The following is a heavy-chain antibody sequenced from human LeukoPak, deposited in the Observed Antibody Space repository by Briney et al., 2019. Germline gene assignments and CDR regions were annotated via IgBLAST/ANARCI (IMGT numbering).Heavy chain of an antibody. CDR2: IYYSGST. V-gene: IGHV4-59*01. CDR3: ARTRLTTVTTPFDY. CDR1: GGSISSYY. Sequence: SETLSLTCTVSGGSISSYYWSWIRQPPGMGLEWIGYIYYSGSTNYNPSLKSRVTISVDTSKNQFSLKLSSVTAADTAVYYCARTRLTTVTTPFDYWGQGTLVTVSS. J-gene: IGHJ4*02. D-gene: IGHD4-11*01.